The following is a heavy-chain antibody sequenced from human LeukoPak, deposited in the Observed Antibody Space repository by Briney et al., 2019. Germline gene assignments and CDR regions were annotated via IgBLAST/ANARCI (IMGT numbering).Heavy chain of an antibody. D-gene: IGHD2-15*01. CDR3: ARVARQRQGSCMYYYFDY. CDR1: GFTFSSYE. Sequence: GGSLRLSCAASGFTFSSYEMNWVRQAPGKGLEWVSYISSSGSTIYYADSVKGRFTISRDNAKNSLYLQMNSLRAEDTAVYYCARVARQRQGSCMYYYFDYWGQGTLVTVSS. V-gene: IGHV3-48*03. J-gene: IGHJ4*02. CDR2: ISSSGSTI.